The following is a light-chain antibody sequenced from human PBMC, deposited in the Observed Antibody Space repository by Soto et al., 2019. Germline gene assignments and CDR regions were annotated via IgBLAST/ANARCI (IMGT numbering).Light chain of an antibody. Sequence: SVLTQPPSAPGTPGQPVPIACTGTSKDAGYYNYVSRYQQPPGKAPKLLIYDVSNRPSGVPDRFSDSNSGNTASPAVSGLQAEEEGDYYGRSYAGSDYTYVFGSGAK. J-gene: IGLJ1*01. CDR3: RSYAGSDYTYV. CDR1: SKDAGYYNY. V-gene: IGLV2-8*01. CDR2: DVS.